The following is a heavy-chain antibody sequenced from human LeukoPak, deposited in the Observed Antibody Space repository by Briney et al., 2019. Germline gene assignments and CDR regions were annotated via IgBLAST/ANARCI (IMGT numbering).Heavy chain of an antibody. CDR3: ARERYYFDSRGYYYYDY. Sequence: GESLKISCKGSGXSFTSYWISWVRQMPGKGLEWMGKIDPSDSYTNYSPSFQGHVTFPADKSISTAYLQWSSLKASDTAMYFCARERYYFDSRGYYYYDYWGQGTLVTVSS. CDR1: GXSFTSYW. J-gene: IGHJ4*02. D-gene: IGHD3-22*01. V-gene: IGHV5-10-1*01. CDR2: IDPSDSYT.